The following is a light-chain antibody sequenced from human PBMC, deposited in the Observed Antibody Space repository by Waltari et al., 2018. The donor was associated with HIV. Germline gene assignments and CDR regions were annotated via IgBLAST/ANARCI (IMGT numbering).Light chain of an antibody. CDR2: DAL. Sequence: VLTQSPATLSSSPGERVTLSCGASQSVRNSLAWYQQKPGQAPRLLIYDALNRATGIPDRFSGSGSGTDFTLTISRLEPEDFAVYFCQQYAKSPRTFGQGTKVEIK. CDR3: QQYAKSPRT. J-gene: IGKJ1*01. V-gene: IGKV3D-20*01. CDR1: QSVRNS.